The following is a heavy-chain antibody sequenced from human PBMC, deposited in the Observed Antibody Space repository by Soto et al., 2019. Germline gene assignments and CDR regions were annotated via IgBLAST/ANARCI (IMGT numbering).Heavy chain of an antibody. Sequence: ASVKVSCKASGYTFTGYYMHWVRQAPGQGLEWMGWINPNSGGTNYAQKFQGWVTMTRDTSISTASMELSRLRSDDTAVYYCARGRDVVVPAAMPVQSTYAPWGLGTLVTVSS. CDR3: ARGRDVVVPAAMPVQSTYAP. CDR2: INPNSGGT. V-gene: IGHV1-2*04. D-gene: IGHD2-2*01. J-gene: IGHJ5*02. CDR1: GYTFTGYY.